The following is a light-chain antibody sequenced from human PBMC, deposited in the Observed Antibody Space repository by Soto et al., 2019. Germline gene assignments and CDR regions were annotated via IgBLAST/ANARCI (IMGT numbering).Light chain of an antibody. CDR3: QLYDSLLIT. CDR2: KAS. Sequence: EIKVTQSAFTLSLSEGDRGTLTCRASQTINNWLAWYQQKPGKAPKLLIYKASSLESGVPSRFSGSGSGTHFSLAISSLQPEDIAPYYCQLYDSLLITFGQGT. J-gene: IGKJ5*01. V-gene: IGKV1-5*03. CDR1: QTINNW.